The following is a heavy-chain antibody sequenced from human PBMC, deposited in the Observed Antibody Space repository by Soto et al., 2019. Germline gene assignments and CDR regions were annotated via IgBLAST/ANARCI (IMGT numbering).Heavy chain of an antibody. CDR1: GDSVSSNSAA. Sequence: SQTLSLTCAISGDSVSSNSAAWNWIRQSPSRGLEWLGRTYYRSKWYNDYAVSVKSRITINPDTSKNQFSLQLNSVTPEDTAVYYCARDRADIVLMVHRLGYYYYMDVWGKGTTVTVSS. J-gene: IGHJ6*03. CDR2: TYYRSKWYN. CDR3: ARDRADIVLMVHRLGYYYYMDV. D-gene: IGHD2-8*01. V-gene: IGHV6-1*01.